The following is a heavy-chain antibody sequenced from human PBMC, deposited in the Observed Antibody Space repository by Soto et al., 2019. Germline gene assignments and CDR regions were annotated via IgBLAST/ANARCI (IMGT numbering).Heavy chain of an antibody. CDR3: ARGMTTVTTFDY. CDR2: IYHSGST. D-gene: IGHD4-17*01. Sequence: PSETLSLTCAGSGGSISSGGYSWSWIRQPPGKGLEWIGYIYHSGSTYYNPSLKSRVTISVDRSKNQVSLKLSSVTAADTAVYYCARGMTTVTTFDYWGQGTLVTVYS. CDR1: GGSISSGGYS. V-gene: IGHV4-30-2*01. J-gene: IGHJ4*02.